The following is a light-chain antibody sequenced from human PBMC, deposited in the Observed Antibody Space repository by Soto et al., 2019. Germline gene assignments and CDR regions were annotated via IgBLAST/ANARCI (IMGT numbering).Light chain of an antibody. J-gene: IGKJ1*01. Sequence: DIHMTQSPSTLSASVGNRVTITCRASQSISSWLAWYQQKQGKAPQLLIFAASSLQSGVPSRFSGSEYGTDFNLTISSLQTEDFATYYCQQSYSTPRTFGQGTKVDIK. V-gene: IGKV1-39*01. CDR2: AAS. CDR1: QSISSW. CDR3: QQSYSTPRT.